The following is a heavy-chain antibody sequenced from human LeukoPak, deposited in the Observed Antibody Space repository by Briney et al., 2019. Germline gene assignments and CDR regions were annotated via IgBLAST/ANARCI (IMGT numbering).Heavy chain of an antibody. CDR1: GGSISSGDYY. CDR3: ARGRDITIFGVVIPNWFDP. Sequence: SQTLSLTCTVSGGSISSGDYYWSWIRQPPGKGLEWIGYIYYSGSTYYNPSLKSRVTISVDTSKNQFSLKLSSVTAADTAVYYCARGRDITIFGVVIPNWFDPWGQGTLVTVSS. CDR2: IYYSGST. V-gene: IGHV4-30-4*08. D-gene: IGHD3-3*01. J-gene: IGHJ5*02.